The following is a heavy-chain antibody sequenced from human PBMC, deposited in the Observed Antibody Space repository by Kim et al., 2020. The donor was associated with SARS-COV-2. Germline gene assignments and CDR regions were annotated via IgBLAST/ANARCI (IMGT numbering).Heavy chain of an antibody. D-gene: IGHD2-21*02. CDR3: RRGHWGDSTS. J-gene: IGHJ4*02. CDR1: GFTVSDSY. CDR2: IHSDGTT. V-gene: IGHV3-53*01. Sequence: GGSLRLSCAAAGFTVSDSYLSWVRQAPGKGLEWISMIHSDGTTFYADSVMGRFTISRDTSKNTLYLQMNSLRVDDTAVYFCRRGHWGDSTSRGQGTQITISS.